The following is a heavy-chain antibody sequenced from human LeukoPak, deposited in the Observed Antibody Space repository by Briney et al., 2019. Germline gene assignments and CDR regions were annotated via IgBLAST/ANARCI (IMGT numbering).Heavy chain of an antibody. V-gene: IGHV3-74*01. CDR1: GFTFSNHA. J-gene: IGHJ4*02. CDR2: ISSDGSST. CDR3: ARGYSGSYRVDY. Sequence: GGSLRLSCAASGFTFSNHAMSWVRQAPGKGLEWVSRISSDGSSTTYADSVKGRFTISRDNAKNTLYLQMNSLRAEDTAVYYCARGYSGSYRVDYWGQGTLVTVSS. D-gene: IGHD1-26*01.